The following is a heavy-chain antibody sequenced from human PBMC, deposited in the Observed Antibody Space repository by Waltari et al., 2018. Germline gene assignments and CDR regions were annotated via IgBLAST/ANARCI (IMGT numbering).Heavy chain of an antibody. Sequence: QEQLQQWGAGLLKPSETLSLTCAVYGGSFSGYYWSWIRQPPGKGLEWIGYIYYSGSTYYNPSLKSRVTISVDTSKNQFSLKLSSVTAADTAVYYCARDRGRDAFDIWGQGTMVTVSS. J-gene: IGHJ3*02. D-gene: IGHD3-10*01. V-gene: IGHV4-34*01. CDR2: IYYSGST. CDR3: ARDRGRDAFDI. CDR1: GGSFSGYY.